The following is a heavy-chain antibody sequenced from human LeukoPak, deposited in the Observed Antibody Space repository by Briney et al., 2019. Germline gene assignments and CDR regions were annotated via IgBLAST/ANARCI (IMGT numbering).Heavy chain of an antibody. D-gene: IGHD3-22*01. CDR3: ARDPNLGVSTYPGDY. V-gene: IGHV1-3*01. CDR1: GYTFSSYA. Sequence: ASVKVSCKASGYTFSSYAMHWVRQAPGQRLEWMGWINAGNGNTKYSQKFQGRVTITRDTSASTAYMELSSLRSEDTAVYYCARDPNLGVSTYPGDYWGQGTLVTVSS. J-gene: IGHJ4*02. CDR2: INAGNGNT.